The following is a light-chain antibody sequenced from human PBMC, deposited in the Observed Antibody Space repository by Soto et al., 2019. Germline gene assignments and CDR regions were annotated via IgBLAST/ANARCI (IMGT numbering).Light chain of an antibody. CDR3: MQGTHWPPYT. Sequence: DVVMTQSPLSLPVTLGQPASISCRSSQSLAYSDGNTYLSWFQQRPGHSPRRLIYKVSNRDSGVPDRFSGSRSGTDFTLKISRVEAEDVGFYYCMQGTHWPPYTFGQGTKLEIK. CDR1: QSLAYSDGNTY. V-gene: IGKV2-30*01. CDR2: KVS. J-gene: IGKJ2*01.